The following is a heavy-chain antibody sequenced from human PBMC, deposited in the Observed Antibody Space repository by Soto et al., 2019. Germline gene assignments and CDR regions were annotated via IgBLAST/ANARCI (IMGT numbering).Heavy chain of an antibody. Sequence: ASVKVSFKSSGGIFSNSAISWVRQAPGQGLEWMGGIMPIFRTPDYAQKFQGRVTITADESTSTAYMELSSLRSEDTAVYHCAQCLLGVNYYYGMDVWGQGTTVTVSS. CDR1: GGIFSNSA. CDR3: AQCLLGVNYYYGMDV. V-gene: IGHV1-69*13. J-gene: IGHJ6*02. CDR2: IMPIFRTP. D-gene: IGHD3-16*01.